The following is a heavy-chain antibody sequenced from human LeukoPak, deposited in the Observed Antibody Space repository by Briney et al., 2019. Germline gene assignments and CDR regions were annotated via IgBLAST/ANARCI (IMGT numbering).Heavy chain of an antibody. CDR2: IYSVGST. J-gene: IGHJ4*02. Sequence: GGSLRLSCAASGFTVSSNYMSWVRQAPGKGLEWVSVIYSVGSTYYADSVKGRFTISRDNSKNTLYLQMNSLRAEDTAVYYCARETLRRGSDYWGQGTLVTVSS. V-gene: IGHV3-66*01. D-gene: IGHD5-24*01. CDR1: GFTVSSNY. CDR3: ARETLRRGSDY.